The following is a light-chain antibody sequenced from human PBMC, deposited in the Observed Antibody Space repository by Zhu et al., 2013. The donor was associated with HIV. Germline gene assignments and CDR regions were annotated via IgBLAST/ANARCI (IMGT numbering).Light chain of an antibody. J-gene: IGKJ2*01. V-gene: IGKV3-20*01. CDR3: QQYGNSPPT. Sequence: DIVLTQSPGTLSLSPGDTATLSCRASQSVSSSFLAWYQQKIGQPPRLLIYGASSRATGIPDRFSGSGSGTDFTLTISRLEPEDFTVYYCQQYGNSPPTFGQGTKLQIK. CDR2: GAS. CDR1: QSVSSSF.